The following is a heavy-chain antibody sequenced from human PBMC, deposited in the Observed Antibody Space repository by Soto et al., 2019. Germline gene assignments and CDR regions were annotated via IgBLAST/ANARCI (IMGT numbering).Heavy chain of an antibody. CDR3: AKDRGIAVAGIVY. Sequence: GGSLRLSCAASGFTFSSYAMSWVRQAPGKGLEWVSAISGSGGSTYYTDSVKGRFTISRDNSKNTLYLQMNSLRAEDTAVYYCAKDRGIAVAGIVYWGQGTLVTVSS. CDR2: ISGSGGST. D-gene: IGHD6-19*01. CDR1: GFTFSSYA. J-gene: IGHJ4*02. V-gene: IGHV3-23*01.